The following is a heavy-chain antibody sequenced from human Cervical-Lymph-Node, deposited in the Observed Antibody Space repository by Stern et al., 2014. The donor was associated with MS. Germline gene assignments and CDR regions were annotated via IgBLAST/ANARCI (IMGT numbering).Heavy chain of an antibody. D-gene: IGHD1-26*01. CDR1: GGSISSSGYY. Sequence: VQLVESGPGLVKPSQTLSLTCTVSGGSISSSGYYWSWIRQPADKGLEWIGRIHDSGSTYYNPSLKSRVTISMDTATHQFSLKRTSVTAADTAVYYCATTRWDLFTWNWFDPWGQGTLVTVSS. J-gene: IGHJ5*02. CDR2: IHDSGST. CDR3: ATTRWDLFTWNWFDP. V-gene: IGHV4-61*02.